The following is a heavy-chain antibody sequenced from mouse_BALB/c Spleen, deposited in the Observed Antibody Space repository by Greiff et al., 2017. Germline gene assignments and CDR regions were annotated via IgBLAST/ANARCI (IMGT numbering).Heavy chain of an antibody. CDR2: IYPGSGST. CDR3: AKASAYYGNYYYFDY. Sequence: QVHLQQPGAELVKPGTSVKLSCKASGYNFTSYWINWVKLRPGQGLEWIGDIYPGSGSTNYNEKFKSKATLTVDTSSSTAYMQLSSLASEDSALYYCAKASAYYGNYYYFDYWGQGTTLTVSS. D-gene: IGHD2-10*01. J-gene: IGHJ2*01. V-gene: IGHV1-55*01. CDR1: GYNFTSYW.